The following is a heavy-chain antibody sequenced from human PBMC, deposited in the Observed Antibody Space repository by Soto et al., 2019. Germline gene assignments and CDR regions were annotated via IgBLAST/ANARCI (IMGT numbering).Heavy chain of an antibody. J-gene: IGHJ6*02. V-gene: IGHV3-23*01. Sequence: EVQLLESGGGLVQPGGSLRLSCAASGFTFSSYAMSWVRQAPGKGLEWVSAISGSGGSTYYSDSVKGRFTISRDNSKNTLYLQMNSLRAEDTAVYYCAKTHSIGRYYGMDVWGQGTTVTVSS. CDR1: GFTFSSYA. D-gene: IGHD2-15*01. CDR2: ISGSGGST. CDR3: AKTHSIGRYYGMDV.